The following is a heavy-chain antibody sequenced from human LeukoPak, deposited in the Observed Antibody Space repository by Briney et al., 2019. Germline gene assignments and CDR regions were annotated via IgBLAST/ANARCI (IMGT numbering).Heavy chain of an antibody. J-gene: IGHJ4*02. CDR3: AKNQLPVVVPAAMDY. Sequence: GGSLRLSCAASGFTFSSYAMSWVRQAPGKGLGWVSAISGSGGSTYYADSVKGRFTIPRDNSKNTLYLQMNSLRAEDTAVYYCAKNQLPVVVPAAMDYWGQGTLVTVSS. CDR2: ISGSGGST. D-gene: IGHD2-2*01. V-gene: IGHV3-23*01. CDR1: GFTFSSYA.